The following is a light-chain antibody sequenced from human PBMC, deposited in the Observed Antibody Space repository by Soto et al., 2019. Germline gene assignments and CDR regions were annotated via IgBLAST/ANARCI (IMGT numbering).Light chain of an antibody. CDR3: QQSYSSPPELT. CDR2: AAS. Sequence: DIQMTQSPSSLSASVGDRVTITCRASQSITNYLYWYQQKPGKAPRLLIFAASTVQSGVPSRFSCSGSRTDFNLTITSLQPEDFATYYCQQSYSSPPELTFGGGTKVDIK. CDR1: QSITNY. J-gene: IGKJ4*01. V-gene: IGKV1-39*01.